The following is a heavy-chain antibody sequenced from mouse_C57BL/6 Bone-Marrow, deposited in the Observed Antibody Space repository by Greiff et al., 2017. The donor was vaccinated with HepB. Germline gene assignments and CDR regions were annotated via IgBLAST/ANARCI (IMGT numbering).Heavy chain of an antibody. CDR3: ARFITTVVEDYAMDY. V-gene: IGHV2-2*01. D-gene: IGHD1-1*01. J-gene: IGHJ4*01. CDR2: IWSGGST. CDR1: GFSLTSYG. Sequence: VKLVESGPGLVQPSQSLSITCTVSGFSLTSYGVHWVRQSPGKGLEWLGVIWSGGSTDYNAAFISRLSISKDNSKSQVFFKMNSLQADDTAIYYCARFITTVVEDYAMDYWGQGTSVTVSS.